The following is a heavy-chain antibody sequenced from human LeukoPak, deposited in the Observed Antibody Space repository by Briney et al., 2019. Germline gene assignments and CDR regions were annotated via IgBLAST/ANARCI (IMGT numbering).Heavy chain of an antibody. J-gene: IGHJ4*02. V-gene: IGHV3-30-3*01. CDR3: ARGGSSSWYNRHYFDY. Sequence: GGSLRLSRAASGFTFSSYAMYWVRQAPGKGLEWVAVISYDGSNKYYADSVKGRFTISRDNSKNTLYLQMNSLRAEDTAVYYCARGGSSSWYNRHYFDYWGQGTLVTVSS. D-gene: IGHD6-13*01. CDR1: GFTFSSYA. CDR2: ISYDGSNK.